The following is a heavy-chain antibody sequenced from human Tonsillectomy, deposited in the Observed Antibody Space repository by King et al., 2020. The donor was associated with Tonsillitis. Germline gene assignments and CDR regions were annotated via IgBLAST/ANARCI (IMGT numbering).Heavy chain of an antibody. J-gene: IGHJ5*02. CDR1: GGSISSGGYS. V-gene: IGHV4-30-4*07. D-gene: IGHD2-15*01. CDR3: ARERCSGGSCYSGGRWFDP. CDR2: IYYSGST. Sequence: VQLQESGPGLVKPSQTLSLTCAVSGGSISSGGYSWSWIRQPPGKGLEWIGYIYYSGSTYYNPSLKSRVTISVDTSKNQFSLKLSSVTAADTDVYYCARERCSGGSCYSGGRWFDPWGQGTLVTVSS.